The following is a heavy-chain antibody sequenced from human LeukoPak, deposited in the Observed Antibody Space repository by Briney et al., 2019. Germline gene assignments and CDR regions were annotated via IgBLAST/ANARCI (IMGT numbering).Heavy chain of an antibody. Sequence: SVKVSCKASGGTFSSYAISWVRQAPGQGLEWMGGIIPIFGTANYAQKFQGRVTITADKSTSTAYMELSSLRSEDTAVYYCARGPYDYVWGSYRYDSYYYMDVWGKGTTVTVSS. CDR1: GGTFSSYA. CDR3: ARGPYDYVWGSYRYDSYYYMDV. D-gene: IGHD3-16*02. J-gene: IGHJ6*03. V-gene: IGHV1-69*06. CDR2: IIPIFGTA.